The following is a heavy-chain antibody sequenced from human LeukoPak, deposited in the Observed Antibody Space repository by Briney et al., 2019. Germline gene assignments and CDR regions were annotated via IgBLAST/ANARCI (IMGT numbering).Heavy chain of an antibody. D-gene: IGHD2-2*02. Sequence: ASVRVSCKASGYTFTSYYMHWVRQAPGQGLEWMGIINPSGGSTSYAQKFQGRVTMTRDTSTSTVYMELSSLRSEDTAVYYRARAWDIVVVPAAIWWFDPWGQGTLVTVSS. CDR3: ARAWDIVVVPAAIWWFDP. J-gene: IGHJ5*02. CDR1: GYTFTSYY. V-gene: IGHV1-46*03. CDR2: INPSGGST.